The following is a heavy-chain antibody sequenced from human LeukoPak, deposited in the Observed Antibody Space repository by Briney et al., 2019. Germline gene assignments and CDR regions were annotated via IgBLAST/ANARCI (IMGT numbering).Heavy chain of an antibody. J-gene: IGHJ4*02. CDR2: VYNSGST. Sequence: SETLSLTCTVSGASISSSNDYWGWIRQPPGKGLEWIGSVYNSGSTFYNPSLESRVTISVETSKNQFSLKLSAVTAADTAVYYCARLTYYDILTDWGQGTLVTVSS. V-gene: IGHV4-39*01. CDR3: ARLTYYDILTD. CDR1: GASISSSNDY. D-gene: IGHD3-9*01.